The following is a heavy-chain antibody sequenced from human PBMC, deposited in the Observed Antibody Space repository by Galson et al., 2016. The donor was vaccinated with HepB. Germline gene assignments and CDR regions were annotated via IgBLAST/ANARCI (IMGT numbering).Heavy chain of an antibody. D-gene: IGHD2-15*01. CDR1: GFSVGGDY. CDR2: IHAGGAT. J-gene: IGHJ5*01. Sequence: SLRLSCAASGFSVGGDYLSWVRQAPGKGLEWVSVIHAGGATFYAESVKGRFTSSRDSSTNSLSLQMNSLRAEDSGLYYCVRGINSDSWGQGTLVTVSS. V-gene: IGHV3-66*01. CDR3: VRGINSDS.